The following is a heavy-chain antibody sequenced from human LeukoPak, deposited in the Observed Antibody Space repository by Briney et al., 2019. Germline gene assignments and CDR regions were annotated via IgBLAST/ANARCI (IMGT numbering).Heavy chain of an antibody. J-gene: IGHJ4*02. V-gene: IGHV3-74*01. CDR1: GFTFSSYW. CDR3: TRGDFYVGAQDY. Sequence: GGSLRLSCAASGFTFSSYWMHWVRQAPGKGLVWVSRINSDGSDTSYTDSVKGRFTISRDNAKNTLYLQMNSLGAGDTAVYYCTRGDFYVGAQDYWGQGTLVAVSS. CDR2: INSDGSDT. D-gene: IGHD1-26*01.